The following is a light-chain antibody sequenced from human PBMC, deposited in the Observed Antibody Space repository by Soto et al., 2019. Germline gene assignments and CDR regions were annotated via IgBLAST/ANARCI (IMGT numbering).Light chain of an antibody. J-gene: IGKJ2*01. Sequence: EIVLTQSPGTLSLSPGERATLSCRASQSVSSSFLAWYQQKPGQAPTLLMYGASRRATGIPDRLSGSGSETEFNLTIRRLEPEDFAVYYCQQYGSSPRYTFGQGTKLEIK. CDR3: QQYGSSPRYT. CDR1: QSVSSSF. V-gene: IGKV3-20*01. CDR2: GAS.